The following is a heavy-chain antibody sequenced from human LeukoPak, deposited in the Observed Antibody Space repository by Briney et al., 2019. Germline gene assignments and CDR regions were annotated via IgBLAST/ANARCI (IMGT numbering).Heavy chain of an antibody. D-gene: IGHD4-17*01. CDR1: GYTLTNYN. V-gene: IGHV1-2*02. CDR2: ITTKSGVT. Sequence: ASVKVSCKASGYTLTNYNMHWVRQAPGQGLEWIRRITTKSGVTKYAQKFEGRVAMTTDTSSNTAYVEVSSLTSDDTAVYYCARDVRTVSYYWFFDIWGPGTLITVAS. CDR3: ARDVRTVSYYWFFDI. J-gene: IGHJ2*01.